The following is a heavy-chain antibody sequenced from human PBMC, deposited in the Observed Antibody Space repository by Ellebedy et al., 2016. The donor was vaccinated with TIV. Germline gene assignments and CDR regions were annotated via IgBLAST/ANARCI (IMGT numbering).Heavy chain of an antibody. CDR1: GFTFSGRA. CDR2: IWSDGSNA. V-gene: IGHV3-33*01. J-gene: IGHJ4*02. CDR3: ARPTYTPGSFLIDY. Sequence: GESLKISXVTSGFTFSGRAMHWVRQAPGRGLEWVALIWSDGSNAGYADSVKGRFIISRDDSKNTVYLQMNSLRAEDTAVYFCARPTYTPGSFLIDYWGQGTLVTVSS. D-gene: IGHD3-10*01.